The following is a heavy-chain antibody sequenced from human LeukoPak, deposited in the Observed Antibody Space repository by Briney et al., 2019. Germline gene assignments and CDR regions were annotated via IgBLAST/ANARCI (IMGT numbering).Heavy chain of an antibody. Sequence: KSSQTLSLTCAVSGGSISSGGYSWSWIRQPPGKGLEWIGYIYYSGSTYYNPSLKSRVTISVDTSKNQFSLKLSSVTAADTAVYYCARERRDYDFWSGYYTDPDTFDIWGQGTMVTVSS. CDR3: ARERRDYDFWSGYYTDPDTFDI. J-gene: IGHJ3*02. CDR2: IYYSGST. V-gene: IGHV4-31*11. CDR1: GGSISSGGYS. D-gene: IGHD3-3*01.